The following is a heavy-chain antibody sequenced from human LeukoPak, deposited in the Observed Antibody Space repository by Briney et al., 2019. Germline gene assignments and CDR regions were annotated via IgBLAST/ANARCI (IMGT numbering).Heavy chain of an antibody. CDR3: AKGAPGGSFDY. Sequence: GGSLRLSCAASGFTFSNYAMSWVRQAPGEGLEWVSGISGYSTYYVDSVKGRFTISRDNSKNTLYLQMNSLRAEDMAIYYCAKGAPGGSFDYWGQGTLVTVSS. CDR2: ISGYST. V-gene: IGHV3-23*01. J-gene: IGHJ4*02. D-gene: IGHD4-23*01. CDR1: GFTFSNYA.